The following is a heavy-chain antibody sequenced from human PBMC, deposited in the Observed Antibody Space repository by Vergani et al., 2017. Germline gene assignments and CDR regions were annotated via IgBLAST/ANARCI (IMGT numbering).Heavy chain of an antibody. J-gene: IGHJ4*02. V-gene: IGHV3-30-3*01. D-gene: IGHD2-2*01. Sequence: QVQLVESGGGVVQPGRSLRLSCAASGFTFSSYAMHWVRQAPGKGLEWVAVISYDGSNKYYEDSVKGRFTISRDNSKTTLYLQMNSLRAEDTAVYYCAREIVVVPAAQGYFDYWGQGTLVTVSS. CDR2: ISYDGSNK. CDR3: AREIVVVPAAQGYFDY. CDR1: GFTFSSYA.